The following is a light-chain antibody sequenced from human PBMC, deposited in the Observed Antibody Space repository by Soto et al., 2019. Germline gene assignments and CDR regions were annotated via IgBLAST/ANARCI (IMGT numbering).Light chain of an antibody. CDR3: QQYDSSPWT. Sequence: ESVLTQSPGTLSLSPGERATLSCRASQSVRSSFLAWYQLKPGQAPRLLIYGASSRATGIPDRFSGSGSGTDFTLTISRLEPDDFAVYYCQQYDSSPWTFGQGTNVEIK. V-gene: IGKV3-20*01. CDR1: QSVRSSF. CDR2: GAS. J-gene: IGKJ1*01.